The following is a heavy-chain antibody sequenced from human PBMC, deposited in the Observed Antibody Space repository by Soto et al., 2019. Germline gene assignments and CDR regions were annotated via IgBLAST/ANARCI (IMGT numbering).Heavy chain of an antibody. CDR2: ISAYNGNT. CDR1: GYTFTSYG. CDR3: ARETSSGWLDYYYGMDV. Sequence: ASVKVSCKASGYTFTSYGISWLRQAPGQGLEWMGWISAYNGNTNYAQKLQGRVTMTTDTSTSTAYMELRSLRSDDTAVYYCARETSSGWLDYYYGMDVWGQGTTVTVSS. J-gene: IGHJ6*02. V-gene: IGHV1-18*01. D-gene: IGHD6-19*01.